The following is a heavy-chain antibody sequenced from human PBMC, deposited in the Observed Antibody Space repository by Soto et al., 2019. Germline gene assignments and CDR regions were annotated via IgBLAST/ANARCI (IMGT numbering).Heavy chain of an antibody. CDR3: ARDLSPPRIAERNNWFDP. Sequence: ASVKVSFKASGYTFTSYAMHWVRQAPGQRLEWMGWINAGNGNTKYSQKFQGRVTITRDTSASTAYMELSSLRSEDTAVYYCARDLSPPRIAERNNWFDPWGQGTLVTGSS. V-gene: IGHV1-3*01. D-gene: IGHD6-13*01. CDR1: GYTFTSYA. CDR2: INAGNGNT. J-gene: IGHJ5*02.